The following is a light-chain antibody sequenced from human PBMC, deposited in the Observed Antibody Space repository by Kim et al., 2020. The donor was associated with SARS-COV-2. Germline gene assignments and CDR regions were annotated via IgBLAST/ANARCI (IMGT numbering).Light chain of an antibody. CDR2: SVS. Sequence: SPGERAPHPCRASHKITRDYLAWYQQRHGQAPRLLIYSVSTRAAGITDRFSGSGSGTDFTLTISWLEPEDFAVYYCHHYGDSLWSFGRGTKVDIK. J-gene: IGKJ1*01. CDR1: HKITRDY. V-gene: IGKV3-20*01. CDR3: HHYGDSLWS.